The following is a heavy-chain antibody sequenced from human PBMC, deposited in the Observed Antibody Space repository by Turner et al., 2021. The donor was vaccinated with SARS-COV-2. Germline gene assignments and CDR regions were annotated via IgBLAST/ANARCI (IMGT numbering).Heavy chain of an antibody. CDR3: ARVKSTVTTYYYYYMDV. J-gene: IGHJ6*03. CDR2: VYYRGNT. D-gene: IGHD4-4*01. Sequence: QLQLQESGPGLVKPSETLSLTCCVSGGSISSSSYYWGWIRQPPGKGTEWIGSVYYRGNTYYNPSLESRVTISVDTSNNQFSLKLNSVTAADTAVYYCARVKSTVTTYYYYYMDVWGKGTTVTVSS. CDR1: GGSISSSSYY. V-gene: IGHV4-39*01.